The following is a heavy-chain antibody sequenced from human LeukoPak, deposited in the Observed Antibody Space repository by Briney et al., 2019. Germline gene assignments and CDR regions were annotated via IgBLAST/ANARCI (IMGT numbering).Heavy chain of an antibody. CDR2: ISGCGGST. Sequence: GALRLSCAASGFTFSSYAMNWVRQAPGKGLEWVSAISGCGGSTYYADSVKGRFTISRDNSKNILYLQMSSLRAEDTAVYYCARQPQYYYDSSAYWNYWGQGTLVTVSS. CDR1: GFTFSSYA. J-gene: IGHJ4*02. CDR3: ARQPQYYYDSSAYWNY. D-gene: IGHD3-22*01. V-gene: IGHV3-23*01.